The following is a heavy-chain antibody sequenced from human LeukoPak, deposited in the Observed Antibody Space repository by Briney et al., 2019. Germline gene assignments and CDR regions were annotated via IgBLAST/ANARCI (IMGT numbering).Heavy chain of an antibody. CDR2: ISADNGNT. CDR3: ASFPLLTYYYYYYMDV. Sequence: ARVEVPRRVSVYTLTSFGTSGARHATPQGRVWRGWISADNGNTNYAQKIQGIVTMTTDTSTSTAYMELRSLRSDDTAVYYCASFPLLTYYYYYYMDVWGKGTMVTVSS. CDR1: VYTLTSFG. V-gene: IGHV1-18*01. J-gene: IGHJ6*03. D-gene: IGHD2-15*01.